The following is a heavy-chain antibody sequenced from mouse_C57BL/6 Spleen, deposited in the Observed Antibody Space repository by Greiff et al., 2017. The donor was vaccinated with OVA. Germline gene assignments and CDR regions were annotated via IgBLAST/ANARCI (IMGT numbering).Heavy chain of an antibody. D-gene: IGHD1-1*01. V-gene: IGHV1-54*01. CDR1: GYAFTNYL. Sequence: QVQLQQSGAELVRPGTSVKVSCKASGYAFTNYLIEWVKQRPGQGLEWIGVINPGSGGTNYNEKFKGKATLTADKSSSTAYMQLSSLTSEDSAVYFCARARGTVEASYGGWGQGTLVTVSA. CDR3: ARARGTVEASYGG. J-gene: IGHJ3*01. CDR2: INPGSGGT.